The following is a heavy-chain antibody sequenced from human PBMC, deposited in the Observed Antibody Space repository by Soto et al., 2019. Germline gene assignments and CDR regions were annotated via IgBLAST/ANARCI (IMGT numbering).Heavy chain of an antibody. D-gene: IGHD6-19*01. CDR3: AHRPHIAVACTQFDY. Sequence: QITLKESGPTLVKPTQTLTLTCTFSGFSLSTSGVGVGWIRQPPGKALEWLALIYWDDDKRYSPSLKSRLTITKETSKNQVVLTMTNMDSVDTATYYCAHRPHIAVACTQFDYWGQGTLVTVSS. CDR2: IYWDDDK. CDR1: GFSLSTSGVG. V-gene: IGHV2-5*02. J-gene: IGHJ4*02.